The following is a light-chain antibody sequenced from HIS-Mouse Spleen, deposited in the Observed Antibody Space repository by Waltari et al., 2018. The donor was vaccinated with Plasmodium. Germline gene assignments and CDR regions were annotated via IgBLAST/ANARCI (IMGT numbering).Light chain of an antibody. CDR2: EDS. J-gene: IGLJ3*02. V-gene: IGLV3-10*01. CDR3: YSTDSSGNHRV. Sequence: SYDLTHPPSVPVSPDQPARTPCPGEPFPKNYAYWYQQKSGQAPVLVIYEDSKRPSGIPERFSGSSSGTMATLTISGAQVEDEADYYCYSTDSSGNHRVFGGGTKLTVL. CDR1: PFPKNY.